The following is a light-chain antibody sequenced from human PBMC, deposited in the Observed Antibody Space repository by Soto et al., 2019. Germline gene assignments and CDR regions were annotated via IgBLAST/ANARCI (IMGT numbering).Light chain of an antibody. V-gene: IGLV2-14*01. J-gene: IGLJ1*01. CDR2: DVS. Sequence: QSVLTQPASVSGSLGQSITISCTGTSSDVGGYNYVSWYQQHPGKAPKLMIYDVSNRPSGVSNRFSGSKSGNTASLTISGLQAEDEADYYCSSYTNSGIYVFGTGTKLTVL. CDR1: SSDVGGYNY. CDR3: SSYTNSGIYV.